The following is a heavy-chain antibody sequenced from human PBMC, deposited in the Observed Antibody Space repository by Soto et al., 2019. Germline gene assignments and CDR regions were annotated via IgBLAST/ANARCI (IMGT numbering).Heavy chain of an antibody. D-gene: IGHD6-6*01. J-gene: IGHJ4*02. CDR1: GGSMRNYY. Sequence: PSETLSLTCSVSGGSMRNYYWNWIRQPPGRGLEWIGYVYHSGSTNYNPSPKSRVSMSVDVSRNHFSLTLHSVTAADTAVYFCTSSYSTSSSPDYWGQGTLVTVSS. V-gene: IGHV4-59*01. CDR2: VYHSGST. CDR3: TSSYSTSSSPDY.